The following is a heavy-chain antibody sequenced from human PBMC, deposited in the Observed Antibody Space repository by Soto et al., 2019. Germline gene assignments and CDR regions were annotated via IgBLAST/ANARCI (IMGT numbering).Heavy chain of an antibody. Sequence: GGSLRLSCAASGFTFSSYGMHWVRQAPGKGLEWVAVISYDGSNKYYADSVKGRFTISRDNSKNTLYLQMNSLRAEDTAVYYCAKDAGYLYGMDVWGQGTTVTVSS. J-gene: IGHJ6*02. V-gene: IGHV3-30*18. CDR2: ISYDGSNK. CDR1: GFTFSSYG. CDR3: AKDAGYLYGMDV. D-gene: IGHD1-1*01.